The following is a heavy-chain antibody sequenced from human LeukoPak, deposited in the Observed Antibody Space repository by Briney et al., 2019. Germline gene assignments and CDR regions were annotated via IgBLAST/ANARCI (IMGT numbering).Heavy chain of an antibody. CDR1: GFTFSRYW. V-gene: IGHV3-7*01. Sequence: GGSLRLSCAGSGFTFSRYWINWVRQAPGQGLEWVANIHEDGSDKYYVESVKGRFTISRDNAKNSVYLQMNSLRAEDTAVYYCARDSHSSSWYSEFDYWGQGTLVTVSS. J-gene: IGHJ4*02. CDR3: ARDSHSSSWYSEFDY. CDR2: IHEDGSDK. D-gene: IGHD6-13*01.